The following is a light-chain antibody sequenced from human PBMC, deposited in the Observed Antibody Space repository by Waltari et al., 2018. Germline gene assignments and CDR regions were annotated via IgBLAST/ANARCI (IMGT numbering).Light chain of an antibody. CDR3: QQGNSFPLS. J-gene: IGKJ4*01. Sequence: DIQMTQFPPSVSASVEDRVTITCRASQDISRWLAWYQQKPGKAPKFLIYAASNLQSGVPSRFSGSGSGTHFTLTISSLQPQDFATYYCQQGNSFPLSFGGGTKVEIK. CDR1: QDISRW. V-gene: IGKV1-12*01. CDR2: AAS.